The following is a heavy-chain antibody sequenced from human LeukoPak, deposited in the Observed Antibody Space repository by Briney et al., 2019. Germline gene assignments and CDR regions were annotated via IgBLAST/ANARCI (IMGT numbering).Heavy chain of an antibody. Sequence: GGSLRLSCAASGFTFDDYAMHWVRQAPGKGLEWVSGISWNSGSIGYADSVKGRFTISRDNAKNSLYLQMNSLRAEDMALYYCAKGRYQLPTCYFDYWGQGTLVTVSS. CDR1: GFTFDDYA. V-gene: IGHV3-9*03. D-gene: IGHD2-2*01. J-gene: IGHJ4*02. CDR3: AKGRYQLPTCYFDY. CDR2: ISWNSGSI.